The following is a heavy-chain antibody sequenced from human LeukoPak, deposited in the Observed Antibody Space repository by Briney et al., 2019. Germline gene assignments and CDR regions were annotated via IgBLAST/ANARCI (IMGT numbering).Heavy chain of an antibody. CDR2: ISWNSGSI. D-gene: IGHD4-17*01. V-gene: IGHV3-9*01. J-gene: IGHJ2*01. CDR1: GFTFDDYA. Sequence: SLRLSCAASGFTFDDYAMHWVRQAPGKGLEWVSGISWNSGSIGYADSVKGRFTISRDNAKNSLYLQMNSLRAEDTALYYCAKGYYGDYANFDLWGRGTLVTVSS. CDR3: AKGYYGDYANFDL.